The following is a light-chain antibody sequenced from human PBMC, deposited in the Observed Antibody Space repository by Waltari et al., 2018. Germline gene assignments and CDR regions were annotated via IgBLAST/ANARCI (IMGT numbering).Light chain of an antibody. J-gene: IGLJ2*01. Sequence: QSALTQPASVSGSPGQSITISCTGTSSDIGGHHSVSWYQQKPGEAPKVIIYDVNKRPSGLSNRFSGSKSGNTASLTISGLQAEDEADYYCSSYTSSSTVIFGGGTKLTVL. CDR2: DVN. CDR3: SSYTSSSTVI. CDR1: SSDIGGHHS. V-gene: IGLV2-14*01.